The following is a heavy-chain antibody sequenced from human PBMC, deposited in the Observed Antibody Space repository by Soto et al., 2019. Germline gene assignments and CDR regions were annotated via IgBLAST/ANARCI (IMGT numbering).Heavy chain of an antibody. CDR2: INHSGST. Sequence: QVQLQQWGAGLLKPSETLSLTCAVYGGSFSGYYWSWIRQPPGKGLEWIGEINHSGSTNYNPSLKRRVTLSVDTSKNQFSLNLSSVTAADTAVYYCASEGNHYYGSGSSSLYFYYWGQGTLVTVS. J-gene: IGHJ4*02. CDR3: ASEGNHYYGSGSSSLYFYY. D-gene: IGHD3-10*01. V-gene: IGHV4-34*01. CDR1: GGSFSGYY.